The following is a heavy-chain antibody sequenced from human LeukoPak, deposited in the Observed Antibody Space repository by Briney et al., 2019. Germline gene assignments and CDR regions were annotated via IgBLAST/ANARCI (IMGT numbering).Heavy chain of an antibody. D-gene: IGHD3-22*01. CDR2: ISSGSSFI. J-gene: IGHJ4*02. Sequence: KSGGSLRLSCAASGFIFSTYSMNWVRQAPGKGLEWVSSISSGSSFIYYADSVKGRFTISRDSAKNSLFLQMNSLRAEDTAVYYCARESSGYFYWGQGTLVTVSS. CDR3: ARESSGYFY. V-gene: IGHV3-21*01. CDR1: GFIFSTYS.